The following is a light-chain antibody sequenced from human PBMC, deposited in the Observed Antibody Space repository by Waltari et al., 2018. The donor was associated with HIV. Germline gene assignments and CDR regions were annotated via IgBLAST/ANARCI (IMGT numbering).Light chain of an antibody. J-gene: IGLJ2*01. CDR3: SSYTSSSTLV. Sequence: TSSDVGGYNYVSWYQQHPDKAPKLLIYEVSSRPSGISSRFSGCKSANTASLTIPGLQADDEADYYCSSYTSSSTLVFGGGTKLTV. CDR2: EVS. V-gene: IGLV2-14*01. CDR1: SSDVGGYNY.